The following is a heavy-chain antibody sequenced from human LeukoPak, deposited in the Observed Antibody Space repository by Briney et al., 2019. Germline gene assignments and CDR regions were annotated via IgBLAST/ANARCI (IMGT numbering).Heavy chain of an antibody. D-gene: IGHD6-13*01. Sequence: SETLSLTCTVSGGSIISSSFWWGWIRQPPGKGLEWIGSIYYSGNTYYNPSLESRVTISVDTSKNQFSLKLSSVTAADTAVYYCARDPAYSNPFYYRYYYMDVWGKGTTVTVSS. V-gene: IGHV4-39*07. CDR3: ARDPAYSNPFYYRYYYMDV. CDR1: GGSIISSSFW. CDR2: IYYSGNT. J-gene: IGHJ6*03.